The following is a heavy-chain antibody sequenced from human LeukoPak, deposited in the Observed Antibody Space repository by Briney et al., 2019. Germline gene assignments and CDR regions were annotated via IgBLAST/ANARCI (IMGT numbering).Heavy chain of an antibody. CDR2: INPDGRST. Sequence: GGSLRLSCAASGFTFNSYWMHWVRQAPGKGLVWVSRINPDGRSTNYADSVKGRFTISRDNAKNTLYLQMNSLRAEDTAIYYCARVDGSGNSIFDCWGQGTLVPVSS. V-gene: IGHV3-74*01. CDR1: GFTFNSYW. J-gene: IGHJ4*02. CDR3: ARVDGSGNSIFDC. D-gene: IGHD3-22*01.